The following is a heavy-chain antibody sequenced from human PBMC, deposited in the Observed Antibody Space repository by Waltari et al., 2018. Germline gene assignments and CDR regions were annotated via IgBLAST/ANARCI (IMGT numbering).Heavy chain of an antibody. CDR2: FVPVFGRA. V-gene: IGHV1-69*13. CDR1: GGTYSRNT. J-gene: IGHJ4*02. D-gene: IGHD2-2*01. CDR3: ARGEASQPLDS. Sequence: QVLLVQSGAEVKKPGSSVMISCQASGGTYSRNTFTWVRQAPGQGFEWMGGFVPVFGRADYAQKFQGRVTITSDESTNTGYMELASLTSEDTAMYYCARGEASQPLDSWGRGTLVTVSS.